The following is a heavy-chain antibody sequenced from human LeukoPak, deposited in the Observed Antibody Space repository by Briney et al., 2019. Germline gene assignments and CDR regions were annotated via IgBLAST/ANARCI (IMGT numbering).Heavy chain of an antibody. V-gene: IGHV4-59*08. D-gene: IGHD3-16*01. Sequence: SETLSLTCTVSGGSITSYFWSWLRQPPGKGLEYIGYIYHGGSTNYNPSLKSRVTISVDTSKNQFSLKLRSVTAADTAVYYCARKGVSDLYYFDSWGQGTLVTVSS. J-gene: IGHJ4*02. CDR2: IYHGGST. CDR1: GGSITSYF. CDR3: ARKGVSDLYYFDS.